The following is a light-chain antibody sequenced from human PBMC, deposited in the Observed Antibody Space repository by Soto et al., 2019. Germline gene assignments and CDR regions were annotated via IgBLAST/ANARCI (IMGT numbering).Light chain of an antibody. J-gene: IGKJ1*01. Sequence: EIVLTQYPATLSVSPGERATLSCRASQSVSTNIAWYQQKPGQAPRLLIYGASNRATGIPDRFSGSGSGTDFTLTISRLEPEDFAVYYCQQYGSSGTFGQGTKVDIK. V-gene: IGKV3-20*01. CDR1: QSVSTN. CDR2: GAS. CDR3: QQYGSSGT.